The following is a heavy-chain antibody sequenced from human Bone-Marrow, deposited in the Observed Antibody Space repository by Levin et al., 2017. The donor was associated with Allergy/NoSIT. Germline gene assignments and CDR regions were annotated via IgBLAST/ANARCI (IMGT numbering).Heavy chain of an antibody. CDR2: IYHTGST. J-gene: IGHJ2*01. CDR3: ARVEFGGNSGYFDL. D-gene: IGHD4-23*01. V-gene: IGHV4-30-2*01. CDR1: GGSITSAGYS. Sequence: PSETLSLTCAVSGGSITSAGYSWTWIRQPPGKGLEWIGYIYHTGSTYYNPSLQSRVTITVDRSKNHFSLRLSSVTAADAAVYYCARVEFGGNSGYFDLWGRGILVTVSS.